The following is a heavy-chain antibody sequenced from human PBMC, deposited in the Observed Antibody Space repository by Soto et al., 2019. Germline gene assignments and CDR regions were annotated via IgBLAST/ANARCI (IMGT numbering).Heavy chain of an antibody. J-gene: IGHJ4*02. CDR2: LSITGE. CDR1: GFIFSRYA. Sequence: EVQLLDSGGGVVQPGGSLRLSCAASGFIFSRYAMSWVRQAPGQGLEWVSALSITGEHYAYAAKGRFTISRDNSKNTLYLQMNSRRAEDTAVYYCARELAGTRGCYTVDSWGQGTLVTVSS. D-gene: IGHD6-19*01. CDR3: ARELAGTRGCYTVDS. V-gene: IGHV3-23*01.